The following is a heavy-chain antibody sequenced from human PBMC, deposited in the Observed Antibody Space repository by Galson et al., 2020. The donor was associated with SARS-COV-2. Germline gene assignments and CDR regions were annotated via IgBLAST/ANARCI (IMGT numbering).Heavy chain of an antibody. CDR2: IYYSGTT. J-gene: IGHJ2*01. D-gene: IGHD4-17*01. CDR3: AGRGGTGTTQNFDL. V-gene: IGHV4-39*01. CDR1: GGSISTTSYF. Sequence: SETLSLTCTVSGGSISTTSYFWGWIRQPPGKGLEWIGTIYYSGTTYYNPSLRSRVTISVDTSRNQFSLKLNSVTAADTAVYYCAGRGGTGTTQNFDLWGRGTLVTVS.